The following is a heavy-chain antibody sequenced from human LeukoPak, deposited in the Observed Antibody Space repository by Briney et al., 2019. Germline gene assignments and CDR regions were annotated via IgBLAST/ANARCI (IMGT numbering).Heavy chain of an antibody. CDR1: GFTFSSYA. CDR3: AKDRIVFDY. J-gene: IGHJ4*02. CDR2: ISGSGGST. D-gene: IGHD1-26*01. Sequence: GGSLRLSCAASGFTFSSYAMSWVRQAPGRGVEWVSAISGSGGSTYYADSVKGRFTISRDNTKNTLYLQMNSLRAEDTAVYYCAKDRIVFDYWGQGTLVTVSS. V-gene: IGHV3-23*01.